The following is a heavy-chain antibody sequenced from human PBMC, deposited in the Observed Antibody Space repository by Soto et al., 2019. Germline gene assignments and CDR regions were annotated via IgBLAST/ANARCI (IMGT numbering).Heavy chain of an antibody. CDR3: AKHLVVDILAGYYNVALDS. CDR2: ISGSGVTT. V-gene: IGHV3-23*01. D-gene: IGHD3-9*01. J-gene: IGHJ4*02. CDR1: GFTFRTYA. Sequence: EVQPLESGGGLVQPGGTLRLSCAASGFTFRTYAMSWVRQAPGKGLEWASGISGSGVTTYYADSVKGRFTISRDNSKNKLFMELNSLSAEDTAVYYCAKHLVVDILAGYYNVALDSWGQGTLVSVCS.